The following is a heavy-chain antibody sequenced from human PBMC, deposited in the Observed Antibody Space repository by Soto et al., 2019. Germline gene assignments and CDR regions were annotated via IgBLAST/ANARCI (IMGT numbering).Heavy chain of an antibody. D-gene: IGHD3-9*01. Sequence: SETLSLTCAVSGGSISSGGYSWSWIRQPPGKGLEWIGYIYHSGSTYYNPSLKSRVTISVDTSKNQFSLKLSSVTAADTAVYYCARNYDRNWFDPWGQGTLVTVSS. J-gene: IGHJ5*02. V-gene: IGHV4-30-2*02. CDR3: ARNYDRNWFDP. CDR2: IYHSGST. CDR1: GGSISSGGYS.